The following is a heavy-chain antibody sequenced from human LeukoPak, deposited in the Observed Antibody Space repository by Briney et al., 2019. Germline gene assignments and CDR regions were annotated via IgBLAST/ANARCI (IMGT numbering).Heavy chain of an antibody. D-gene: IGHD5-12*01. CDR1: VLTFSSVA. Sequence: PVRSLRLSCAPSVLTFSSVAMHCVREAPGKGLEGVAGLTYDGSDKYYADSGKVRFTISRDNSKNSLYLQMNICRPEDPAGYYFAGDRAGGEWLRSFLFVFDYWGQGTLVTVSS. V-gene: IGHV3-30*04. J-gene: IGHJ4*02. CDR3: AGDRAGGEWLRSFLFVFDY. CDR2: LTYDGSDK.